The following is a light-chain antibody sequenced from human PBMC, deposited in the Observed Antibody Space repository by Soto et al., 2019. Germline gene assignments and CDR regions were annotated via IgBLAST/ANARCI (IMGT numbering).Light chain of an antibody. CDR3: QQYNNWPRT. CDR2: GAS. CDR1: QSVSSK. V-gene: IGKV3-15*01. J-gene: IGKJ3*01. Sequence: EIVLTQSPGTLSVSPGERATLSCRASQSVSSKLGWYQQKPGQAPRLLIYGASIRATGIPARFSGSGSGTEFTLTISSLQSEDFAVYYCQQYNNWPRTFGPGTKVDIK.